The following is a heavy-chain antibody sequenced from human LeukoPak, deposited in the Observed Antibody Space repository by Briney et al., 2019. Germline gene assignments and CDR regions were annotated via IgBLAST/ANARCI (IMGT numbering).Heavy chain of an antibody. V-gene: IGHV5-51*01. CDR3: ARVGYSSSWPFDY. CDR1: GYSFTSYW. J-gene: IGHJ4*02. D-gene: IGHD6-13*01. Sequence: GESLKISWKGTGYSFTSYWIGWVRQMPGKGLEWMGIIYPGDSDTRYSPSFQGQVTISADKSISTAYLQWSSLKASDTAMYYCARVGYSSSWPFDYWGQGTLVTVSS. CDR2: IYPGDSDT.